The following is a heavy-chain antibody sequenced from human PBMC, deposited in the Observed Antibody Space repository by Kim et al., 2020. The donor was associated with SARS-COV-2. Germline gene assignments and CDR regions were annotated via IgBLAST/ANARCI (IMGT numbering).Heavy chain of an antibody. CDR1: GFTFDDYA. D-gene: IGHD4-17*01. CDR2: ISGDCGST. Sequence: GGSLRLSCAASGFTFDDYAIHWVRQAPGKGLGWVSLISGDCGSTYYADSVKDRFTISRDNSKNSLYLQMNSLRTEDTALYYCAKGFGDYHPLDYWGQGTLVTVSS. J-gene: IGHJ4*02. CDR3: AKGFGDYHPLDY. V-gene: IGHV3-43*02.